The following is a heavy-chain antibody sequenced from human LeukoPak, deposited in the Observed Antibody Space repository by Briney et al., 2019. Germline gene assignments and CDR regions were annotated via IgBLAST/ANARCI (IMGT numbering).Heavy chain of an antibody. V-gene: IGHV1-18*01. CDR1: GHTFTSYG. D-gene: IGHD3-9*01. CDR3: ARAGDILTGYYNGYDY. CDR2: ISAYNGNT. Sequence: GASVKVSCKASGHTFTSYGISWVRQAPGQGLEWMGWISAYNGNTNYAQKLQGRVTMTTDTSTSTAYMELRSLRSDDTAVYYCARAGDILTGYYNGYDYWGQGTLVTVSS. J-gene: IGHJ4*02.